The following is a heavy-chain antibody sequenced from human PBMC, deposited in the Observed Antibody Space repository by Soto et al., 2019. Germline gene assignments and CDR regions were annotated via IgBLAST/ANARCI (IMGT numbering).Heavy chain of an antibody. CDR1: GYTFTSYG. CDR3: ARDYLWFGFDY. V-gene: IGHV1-18*01. J-gene: IGHJ4*02. D-gene: IGHD3-10*01. CDR2: ISAYNGNT. Sequence: GXSVKVSFNASGYTFTSYGISLVRQAPGQGLEWMGWISAYNGNTNYAQKLQGRVTMTTDTSTSTAYMEMRSLRSDDTAVYYCARDYLWFGFDYWGQGTLVTVSS.